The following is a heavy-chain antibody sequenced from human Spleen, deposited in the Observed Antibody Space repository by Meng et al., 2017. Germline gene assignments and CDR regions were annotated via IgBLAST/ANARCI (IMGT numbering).Heavy chain of an antibody. CDR3: ARCFGVQLWLIGYYVDY. V-gene: IGHV4-34*01. J-gene: IGHJ4*02. CDR2: IDHSNST. D-gene: IGHD5-18*01. Sequence: HGGAGRLRPSMSWALPCAVVGGSCSGFCWSCISQPPRKGLEWIGEIDHSNSTNNNPSLQSRVTRSVDTSKNQFSQKPISVTAADTAVYYCARCFGVQLWLIGYYVDYWGQGTLVTVSS. CDR1: GGSCSGFC.